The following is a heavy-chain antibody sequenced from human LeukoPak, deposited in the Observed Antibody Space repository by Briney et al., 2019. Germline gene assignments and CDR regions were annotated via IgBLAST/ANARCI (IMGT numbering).Heavy chain of an antibody. CDR3: ARYRMDAGSYTSGWFDP. V-gene: IGHV3-53*01. Sequence: PGGSLRLSCAASEFAVSSNYMTWVRQAPGNGLEWVSVIYSGGKTYYADSVEGRFTISRDNSKNAVYLQMNSLRAEDTAVYYSARYRMDAGSYTSGWFDPWGQGTLVTVSS. CDR2: IYSGGKT. D-gene: IGHD3-10*01. J-gene: IGHJ5*02. CDR1: EFAVSSNY.